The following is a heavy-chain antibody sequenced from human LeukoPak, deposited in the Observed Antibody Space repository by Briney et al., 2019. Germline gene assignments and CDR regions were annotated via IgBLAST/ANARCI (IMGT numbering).Heavy chain of an antibody. CDR3: AKRDYYGSGSYYNWGGFDY. Sequence: GGSLRLSCAASGFTFSSYSMNWVRQAPGKGLEWVSSISSSSYIYYADSVKGRFTISRDNSKNTLYLQMNSLRAEDTAVYYCAKRDYYGSGSYYNWGGFDYWGQGTLVTVSS. CDR2: ISSSSYI. J-gene: IGHJ4*02. D-gene: IGHD3-10*01. V-gene: IGHV3-21*04. CDR1: GFTFSSYS.